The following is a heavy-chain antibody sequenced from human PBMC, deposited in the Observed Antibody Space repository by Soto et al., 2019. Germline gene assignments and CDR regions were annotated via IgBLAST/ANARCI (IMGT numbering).Heavy chain of an antibody. CDR1: GGSISSGGYY. J-gene: IGHJ3*02. CDR3: ATFPWIQQRGEAFDI. CDR2: IDYSGST. Sequence: QVQLQESGPGLVKPSQTLSLTCTVSGGSISSGGYYWSWIRQHPGKGLEWIGYIDYSGSTYYNPYIKSRVTRXXAXSXIQFSLQLSSVTAADTAVYYCATFPWIQQRGEAFDIWGQGTMVTVSS. V-gene: IGHV4-31*03. D-gene: IGHD5-18*01.